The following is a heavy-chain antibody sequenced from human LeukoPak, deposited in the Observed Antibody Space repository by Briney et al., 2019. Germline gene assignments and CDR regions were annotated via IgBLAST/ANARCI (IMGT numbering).Heavy chain of an antibody. J-gene: IGHJ3*02. CDR3: ARHVYSSGWGAFDI. CDR1: GFSLSDFG. V-gene: IGHV3-21*01. CDR2: ISRSATYL. Sequence: GGSLSLSCEASGFSLSDFGMNWVRQAPGKGLEWVSSISRSATYLYYADSLQGRFTVSRDDAKSSLYLQMNSLSAEDTAVYYCARHVYSSGWGAFDIWGQGTMVTVSS. D-gene: IGHD6-19*01.